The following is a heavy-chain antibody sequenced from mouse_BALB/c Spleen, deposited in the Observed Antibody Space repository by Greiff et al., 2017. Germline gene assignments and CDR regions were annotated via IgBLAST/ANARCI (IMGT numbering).Heavy chain of an antibody. CDR2: INPGSGGT. Sequence: VQLQQSGAELVRPGTSVKVSCKASGYAFTNYLIEWVKQRPGQGLEWIGVINPGSGGTNYNEKFKGKATLTADKSSSTAYMQLSSLTSDDSAVYFCAREEDSSGLFAYWGQGTTLTVSS. V-gene: IGHV1-54*03. CDR1: GYAFTNYL. CDR3: AREEDSSGLFAY. D-gene: IGHD3-2*01. J-gene: IGHJ2*01.